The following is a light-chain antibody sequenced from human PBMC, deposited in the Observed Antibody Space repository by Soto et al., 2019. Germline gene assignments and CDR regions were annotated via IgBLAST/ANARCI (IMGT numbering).Light chain of an antibody. CDR2: DVT. CDR3: CSYAGSYFFV. Sequence: QSALTQPPSVSGSPGQSVTISCTVTSSDVGGYNYVSWYQQHPGKAPKLILYDVTERPSGVPDRFSGSKSGNTASLTISGLQAEDEADYHCCSYAGSYFFVFGTGTKVTVL. CDR1: SSDVGGYNY. V-gene: IGLV2-11*01. J-gene: IGLJ1*01.